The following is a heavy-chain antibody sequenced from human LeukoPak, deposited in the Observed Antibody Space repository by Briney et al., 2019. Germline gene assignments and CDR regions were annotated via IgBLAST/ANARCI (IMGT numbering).Heavy chain of an antibody. J-gene: IGHJ4*02. V-gene: IGHV1-69*13. CDR2: IIPIFGTA. D-gene: IGHD1-26*01. CDR3: ARETLLRHYFDY. Sequence: GASVKVSCKASGGTFSSYGFSWVRQAPGQGLEWMGGIIPIFGTANYAQKFQGRVTITADGSTSTAYMELSSLRSEDTAVYYCARETLLRHYFDYWGQGTLVTVSS. CDR1: GGTFSSYG.